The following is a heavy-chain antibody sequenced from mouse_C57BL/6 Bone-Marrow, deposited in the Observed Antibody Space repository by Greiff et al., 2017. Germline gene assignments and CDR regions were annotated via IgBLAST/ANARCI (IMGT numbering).Heavy chain of an antibody. CDR3: ARVPVYYYGSRAYYFDY. D-gene: IGHD1-1*01. J-gene: IGHJ2*01. Sequence: EVQLVESGPGLAKPSQTLSLTCSVTGYSITSDYWNWIRKFPGNKLEYMGYISYSGSTYSHPSLKRRISITRDTSKNQYYLKLNSVTTEDTATYYCARVPVYYYGSRAYYFDYWGQGTTRTVSS. CDR1: GYSITSDY. CDR2: ISYSGST. V-gene: IGHV3-8*01.